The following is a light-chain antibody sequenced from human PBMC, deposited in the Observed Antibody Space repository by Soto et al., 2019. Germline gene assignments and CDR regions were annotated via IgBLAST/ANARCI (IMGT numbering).Light chain of an antibody. J-gene: IGKJ1*01. CDR2: KAS. V-gene: IGKV1-5*03. CDR1: QSISSW. CDR3: QPYHSYPWT. Sequence: DIQMTQSPSTLSASVGDRVTITCRASQSISSWLAWYQQKPGKATKLLIYKASSLESGVPSRFSGSASGAEFTLTISSLQPDDFATYYCQPYHSYPWTFGQGTKVDIK.